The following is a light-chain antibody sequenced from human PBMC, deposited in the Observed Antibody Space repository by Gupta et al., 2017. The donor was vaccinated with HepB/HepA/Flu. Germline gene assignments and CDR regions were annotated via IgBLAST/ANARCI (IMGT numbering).Light chain of an antibody. Sequence: SYELTQPPSVSVSPGQTASITCSGDKLGDKYACWYQQKPGQSPVLVIYQDSKRPSGIPERFSGSNSGITATLTIIGSQAMDEADYYCQAWDSSSVVFGGGTKLTVL. CDR2: QDS. V-gene: IGLV3-1*01. CDR3: QAWDSSSVV. CDR1: KLGDKY. J-gene: IGLJ2*01.